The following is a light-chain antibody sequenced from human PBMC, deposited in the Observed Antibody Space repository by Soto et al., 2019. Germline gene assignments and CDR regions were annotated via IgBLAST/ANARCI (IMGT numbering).Light chain of an antibody. J-gene: IGKJ1*01. CDR3: GQFVSSPPRT. CDR2: GVS. V-gene: IGKV3-20*01. Sequence: EIVLTQSPGTLSLSPGEKATLSCRASQSVGDTFLSWYQQKPGLAPRLLIYGVSNRATGIPDRFSGSGSGXXXXXXXXXXXXXXFXLYYCGQFVSSPPRTFGQGTKVEIK. CDR1: QSVGDTF.